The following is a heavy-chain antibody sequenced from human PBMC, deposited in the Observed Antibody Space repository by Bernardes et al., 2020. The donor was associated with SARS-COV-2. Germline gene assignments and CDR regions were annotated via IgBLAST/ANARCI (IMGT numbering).Heavy chain of an antibody. J-gene: IGHJ4*02. V-gene: IGHV3-48*02. Sequence: GSLRLSCAASGFPFSTYSMNWVRQAPGKGLEWISYIDSTAGYIYYTDSVKGRFTISRDNAKNSLYLQMNNLRDEDTAVYYCARESRFLEWFFDYWGQGTLVTVSS. CDR3: ARESRFLEWFFDY. CDR2: IDSTAGYI. D-gene: IGHD3-3*01. CDR1: GFPFSTYS.